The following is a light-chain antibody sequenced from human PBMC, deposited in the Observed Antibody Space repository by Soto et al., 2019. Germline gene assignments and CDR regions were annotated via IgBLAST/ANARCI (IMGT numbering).Light chain of an antibody. CDR3: QTWGTGNVV. J-gene: IGLJ2*01. Sequence: QSVLTQSLSASASLGASVKLTCTLSSGHSSYAIAWHQQQPEKGPRYLMKLNSDGSHSKGDGIPDRFSGSSSGAERYLTISSLQSEDEADYYCQTWGTGNVVFGGGTKVTVL. V-gene: IGLV4-69*01. CDR2: LNSDGSH. CDR1: SGHSSYA.